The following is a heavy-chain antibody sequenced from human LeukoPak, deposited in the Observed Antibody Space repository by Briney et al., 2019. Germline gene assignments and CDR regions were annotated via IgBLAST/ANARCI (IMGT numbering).Heavy chain of an antibody. D-gene: IGHD3-3*01. Sequence: GGSLRLSCAASGFTFSSYAMHWVRQAPGKGLEWVAVISYDGSNKYYADSGKGRFTISRDNSKNTLYLQMNSLKAEATAVYYCARDPYDFWSGYYADYWGQGTLVTVSS. CDR3: ARDPYDFWSGYYADY. CDR2: ISYDGSNK. V-gene: IGHV3-30*04. J-gene: IGHJ4*02. CDR1: GFTFSSYA.